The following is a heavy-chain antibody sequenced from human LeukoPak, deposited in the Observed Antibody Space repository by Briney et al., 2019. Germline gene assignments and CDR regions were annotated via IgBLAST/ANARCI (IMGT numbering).Heavy chain of an antibody. CDR3: AAYYDYVWGSYRYTPPGY. D-gene: IGHD3-16*02. V-gene: IGHV3-48*04. CDR1: GFTFSSYS. J-gene: IGHJ4*02. Sequence: GGSLRLSYAASGFTFSSYSMNWVRQAPGKGLEWVSYISSSSSTIYYADSVKGRFTISRDNAKNSLYLQMNSLRAEDTAVHYCAAYYDYVWGSYRYTPPGYWGQGTLVTVSS. CDR2: ISSSSSTI.